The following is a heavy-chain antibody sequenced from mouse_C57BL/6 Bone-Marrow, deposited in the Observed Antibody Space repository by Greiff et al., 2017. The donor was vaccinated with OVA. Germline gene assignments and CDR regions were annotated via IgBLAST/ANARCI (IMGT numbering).Heavy chain of an antibody. CDR1: GYTFTCYW. J-gene: IGHJ3*01. Sequence: VQLQQPGAELVMPGASVKLSCKASGYTFTCYWMHWVKQRPGQGLEWIGEIDPSDSYTNYNQKFKGKSTLTVDKSSSTAYMQLSSLTSEDSAVYYCARYYSNYQAWFAYWGQGTLVTVSA. CDR3: ARYYSNYQAWFAY. CDR2: IDPSDSYT. D-gene: IGHD2-5*01. V-gene: IGHV1-69*01.